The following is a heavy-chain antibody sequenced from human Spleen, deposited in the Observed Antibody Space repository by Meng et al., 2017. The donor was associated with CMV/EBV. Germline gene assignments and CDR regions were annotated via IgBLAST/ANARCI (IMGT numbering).Heavy chain of an antibody. Sequence: SGPTLVKPTQTLTLTCTFSGFSLSTSGVGVGWIRQPPGKALEWLALIYWNDDKRYSPSLKSRLTITKDTSKNQVVLTMTNMDPVDTATYSCALAWGGRVLSSSWYKGSRYYFDYWGQGTLVTVSS. CDR1: GFSLSTSGVG. J-gene: IGHJ4*02. CDR3: ALAWGGRVLSSSWYKGSRYYFDY. V-gene: IGHV2-5*01. CDR2: IYWNDDK. D-gene: IGHD6-13*01.